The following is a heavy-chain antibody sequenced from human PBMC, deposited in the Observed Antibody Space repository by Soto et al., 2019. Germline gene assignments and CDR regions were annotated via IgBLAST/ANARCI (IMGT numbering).Heavy chain of an antibody. CDR2: IYPGDSDT. CDR1: GYSXTSYW. V-gene: IGHV5-51*01. Sequence: GEALKISCEGSGYSXTSYWIGWVRQMPGKGLEWMGIIYPGDSDTRYSPSFQGQVTISADKSISTAYLQWSSLKASDTAMYYCAGGGVRGVITRTRDYYGMDVWGQGTTVTVSS. D-gene: IGHD3-10*01. J-gene: IGHJ6*02. CDR3: AGGGVRGVITRTRDYYGMDV.